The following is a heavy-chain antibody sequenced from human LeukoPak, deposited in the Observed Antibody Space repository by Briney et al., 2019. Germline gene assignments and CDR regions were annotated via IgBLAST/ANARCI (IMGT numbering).Heavy chain of an antibody. D-gene: IGHD4-17*01. V-gene: IGHV3-9*01. CDR1: GFTFDNYD. Sequence: GGSLRLSCAASGFTFDNYDMHWVRHAPGKGLEGVSGITWNSGGIGYADSVKGRFTISRDNAKNSLYLQMNSLRAEDTALYYCAKGYGDYFYYYGMDVWGRGTTVTVS. CDR2: ITWNSGGI. CDR3: AKGYGDYFYYYGMDV. J-gene: IGHJ6*02.